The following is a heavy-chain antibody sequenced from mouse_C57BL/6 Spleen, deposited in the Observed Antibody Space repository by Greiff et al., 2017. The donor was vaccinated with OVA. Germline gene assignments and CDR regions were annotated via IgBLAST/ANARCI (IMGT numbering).Heavy chain of an antibody. V-gene: IGHV5-6*01. CDR3: ARHGVTTRDYFDY. J-gene: IGHJ2*01. CDR2: ISSGGSYT. D-gene: IGHD2-2*01. Sequence: EVQLQESGGDLVKPGGSLKLSCAASGFTFSSYGMSWVRQTPDKRLEWVATISSGGSYTYYPDSVKGRFTISRDNAKNTLYLQMSSLKSEDTAMYYCARHGVTTRDYFDYWGQGTTLTVSS. CDR1: GFTFSSYG.